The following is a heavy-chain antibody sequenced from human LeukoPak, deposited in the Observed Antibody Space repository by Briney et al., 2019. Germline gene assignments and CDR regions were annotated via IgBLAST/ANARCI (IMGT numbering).Heavy chain of an antibody. D-gene: IGHD3-22*01. CDR2: ISAYNGNT. Sequence: ASVKVSCRASGYTFTSYGISWVRQALGQGLEWMGWISAYNGNTNYAQKLQGRVTMTTDTSTSTAYMELRSLRSDDTAVYYCARDFRAAYYYDSSGYYYGFDYWGQGTLVTVSS. J-gene: IGHJ4*02. CDR3: ARDFRAAYYYDSSGYYYGFDY. CDR1: GYTFTSYG. V-gene: IGHV1-18*01.